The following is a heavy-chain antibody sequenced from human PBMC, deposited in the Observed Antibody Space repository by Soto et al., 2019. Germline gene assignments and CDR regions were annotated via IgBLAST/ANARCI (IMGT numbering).Heavy chain of an antibody. J-gene: IGHJ6*03. D-gene: IGHD4-17*01. CDR2: ISTYNGNT. Sequence: QVQLVQSGAEVKQPGASVKVSCKASGYTFTNYGFTWVRQAPGQGLEWMGWISTYNGNTKYAQKVQGRLTMTTDTSTSSANMELTRLRSDDTAVYYCARTTGTASYYYMDVWGKGTTVTVSS. CDR1: GYTFTNYG. CDR3: ARTTGTASYYYMDV. V-gene: IGHV1-18*01.